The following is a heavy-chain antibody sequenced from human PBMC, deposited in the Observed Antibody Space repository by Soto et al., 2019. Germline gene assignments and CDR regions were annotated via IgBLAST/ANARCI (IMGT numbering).Heavy chain of an antibody. D-gene: IGHD3-22*01. CDR2: ISWNSGSI. Sequence: EVQLVESGGGLVQPGRSLRLSCAASGFTFDDYAMHWVRQAPGKGLEWVSGISWNSGSIGYADSVKGRFTVSRDNSKNTLYLQMNSLRAEDTAVYYCARNPTGYYDSSGYRVYWGQGTLVTVSS. J-gene: IGHJ4*02. CDR3: ARNPTGYYDSSGYRVY. CDR1: GFTFDDYA. V-gene: IGHV3-9*01.